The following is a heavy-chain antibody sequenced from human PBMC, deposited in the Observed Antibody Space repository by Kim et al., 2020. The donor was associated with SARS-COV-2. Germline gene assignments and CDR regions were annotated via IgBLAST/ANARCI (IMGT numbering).Heavy chain of an antibody. CDR2: ICDDGNNK. CDR3: ARDRYYGSGAIGGYYGMDV. CDR1: GFTFRSYG. Sequence: GGSLRLSCSASGFTFRSYGMNWVRQAPGKGLEWLAVICDDGNNKYYAESVKGRFTISRDNPKNTLYLQMNSLRAEDTAVYYCARDRYYGSGAIGGYYGMDVWGAGTTVTVSS. D-gene: IGHD3-10*01. J-gene: IGHJ6*04. V-gene: IGHV3-33*01.